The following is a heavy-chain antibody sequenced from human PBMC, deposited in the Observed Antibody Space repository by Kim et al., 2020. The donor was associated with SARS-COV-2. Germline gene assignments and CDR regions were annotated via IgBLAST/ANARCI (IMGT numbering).Heavy chain of an antibody. CDR3: AGHRRGVYYYYGMDV. V-gene: IGHV4-34*01. Sequence: SETLSLTCAVYGGSFSGYYWSWIRQPPGKGLEWIGEINHSGSTNYNPSLKSRVTISVDTSKNQFSLKLSSVTAADTAVYYCAGHRRGVYYYYGMDVWGQGTTVTVSS. CDR1: GGSFSGYY. J-gene: IGHJ6*02. D-gene: IGHD3-10*01. CDR2: INHSGST.